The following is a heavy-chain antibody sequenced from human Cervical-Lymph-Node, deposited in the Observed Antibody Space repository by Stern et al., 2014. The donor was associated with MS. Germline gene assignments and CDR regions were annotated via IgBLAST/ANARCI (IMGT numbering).Heavy chain of an antibody. V-gene: IGHV4-61*02. D-gene: IGHD6-19*01. CDR3: ARDSAAGSSIRDYYFGLDV. CDR2: IYTSGST. CDR1: GASITGGGSF. J-gene: IGHJ6*02. Sequence: QLQLQESGPGLVKPSQTLSLTCTVSGASITGGGSFWSWIRQPAGKRLEWIGRIYTSGSTDYTPSLTSRVTIWVDAWKNQFPLKLTSGTAADTAVYYCARDSAAGSSIRDYYFGLDVWGQGTTVTVSS.